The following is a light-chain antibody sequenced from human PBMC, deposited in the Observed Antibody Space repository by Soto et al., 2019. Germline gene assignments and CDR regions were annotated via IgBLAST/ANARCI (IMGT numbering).Light chain of an antibody. V-gene: IGLV2-23*01. Sequence: QSALTQSASVSGSPGQSITISCAGSSSDVGTYNPVSWYQQHPGRAPKLLIYEDTKRPSGISNRFSGSKSGTTASLTISGLQAEDEADYYCCAYAGSGTVVFGGGTKLTVL. CDR3: CAYAGSGTVV. CDR1: SSDVGTYNP. CDR2: EDT. J-gene: IGLJ3*02.